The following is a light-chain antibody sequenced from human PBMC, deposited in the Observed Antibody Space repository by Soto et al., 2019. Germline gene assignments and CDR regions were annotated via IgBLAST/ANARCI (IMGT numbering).Light chain of an antibody. V-gene: IGKV1-13*02. CDR3: QQFDSYPLT. Sequence: AIQLTQSPSSLSASVGDIVTITCRTSQAISSALVWYQQGPGKAPKLVIYDASTLESGVQSRFSGSGYGTDFTLTITSLQPEDVAPYYCQQFDSYPLTFGGGTKVEIK. CDR2: DAS. J-gene: IGKJ4*01. CDR1: QAISSA.